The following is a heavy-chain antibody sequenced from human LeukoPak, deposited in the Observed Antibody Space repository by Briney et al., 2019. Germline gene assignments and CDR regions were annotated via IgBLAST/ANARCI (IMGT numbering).Heavy chain of an antibody. CDR1: GDSISSGNF. Sequence: SETLSLTCIVSGDSISSGNFWGWIRQPPGKGLDYIGNIDHRGNTYYNPSLKSRLTILLDTSRNQFSLKLSSVTAADTAVYYCARHLSGSYLGAFDYWGQGTLVTVSS. D-gene: IGHD1-26*01. CDR2: IDHRGNT. J-gene: IGHJ4*02. CDR3: ARHLSGSYLGAFDY. V-gene: IGHV4-38-2*02.